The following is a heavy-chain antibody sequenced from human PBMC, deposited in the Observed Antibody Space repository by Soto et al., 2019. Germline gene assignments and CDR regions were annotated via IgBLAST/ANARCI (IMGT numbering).Heavy chain of an antibody. J-gene: IGHJ4*02. CDR2: ITSTSTYI. Sequence: EVQLVESGGGLVRPGGSLRLSCAASGFTFSSYTMPWVRQAPGKGLEWVSSITSTSTYIYYTDSLKGRFTISRDNANNSLFLQMNNLGPGDTAVYYCARDGARDRGDKGFDYWGQGTVVTVSS. CDR1: GFTFSSYT. CDR3: ARDGARDRGDKGFDY. V-gene: IGHV3-21*01. D-gene: IGHD2-21*02.